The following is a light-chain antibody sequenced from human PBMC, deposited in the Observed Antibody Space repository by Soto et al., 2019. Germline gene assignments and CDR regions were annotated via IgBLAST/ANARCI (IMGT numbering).Light chain of an antibody. CDR3: QQRSNWPIT. CDR1: QSFNSIY. J-gene: IGKJ5*01. V-gene: IGKV3D-20*02. Sequence: EIVLTQSPGTLSLSPGERATLSCRASQSFNSIYLAWYQQKHGQAPRLLIYDASNRATGIPARFSGSGSGTDFTITISSLEPEDFAVYYCQQRSNWPITFGQGTRLEIK. CDR2: DAS.